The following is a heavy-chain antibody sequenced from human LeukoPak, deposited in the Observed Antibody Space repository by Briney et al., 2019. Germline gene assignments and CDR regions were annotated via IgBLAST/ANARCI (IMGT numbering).Heavy chain of an antibody. D-gene: IGHD7-27*01. V-gene: IGHV1-2*02. CDR1: GYTFTSYY. CDR2: INPNSGGT. J-gene: IGHJ4*02. CDR3: ARDLEELGSDY. Sequence: SAKVSCKASGYTFTSYYMHWVRQAPGQGLEWMGWINPNSGGTNYAQKFQGRVTMTRDTSISTAYMELSRLRSDDTAVYYCARDLEELGSDYCGQGTLVTVSS.